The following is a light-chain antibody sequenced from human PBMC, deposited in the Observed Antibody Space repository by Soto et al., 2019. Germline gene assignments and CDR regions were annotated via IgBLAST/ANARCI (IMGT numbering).Light chain of an antibody. Sequence: DIQMTQSPSTLSASVGDRVTITCRASQSIGRWLAWYQQKPGKAPKLLIYEASNLESGVPSRFSGSGSGTEFTLTISSLQPDDFATYYCQQYFHYWAFGQGTKVEIK. CDR1: QSIGRW. J-gene: IGKJ1*01. V-gene: IGKV1-5*03. CDR2: EAS. CDR3: QQYFHYWA.